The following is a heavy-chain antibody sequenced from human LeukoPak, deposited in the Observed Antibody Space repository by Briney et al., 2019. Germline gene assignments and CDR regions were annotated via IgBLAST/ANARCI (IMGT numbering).Heavy chain of an antibody. J-gene: IGHJ3*02. CDR2: IFNGGRT. V-gene: IGHV4-59*01. D-gene: IGHD2-21*02. CDR1: GGSINSYY. CDR3: TGRQHIVAVTATRGSFDM. Sequence: SETLSLTCTVSGGSINSYYWSWIRQPPGKGLEWIGYIFNGGRTNYNPSLRSRVTMSLDTSKSQFSLKLTSLTAADTAVYYCTGRQHIVAVTATRGSFDMWGQGTMVTVSS.